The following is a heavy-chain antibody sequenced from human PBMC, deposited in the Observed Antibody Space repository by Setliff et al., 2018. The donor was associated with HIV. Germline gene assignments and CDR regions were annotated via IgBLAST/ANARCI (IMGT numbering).Heavy chain of an antibody. J-gene: IGHJ4*02. CDR2: LKSKANSYAT. D-gene: IGHD2-2*01. Sequence: GGSLRLSCAASGLTLSNTWMSWVRQAPGKGLEWVGRLKSKANSYATAYGAAVKGRFTISRDDSKNTAYLQMNSLKTEDTAVYYCTKVGYCSSASCYASDYWGQGTLVTVSS. CDR3: TKVGYCSSASCYASDY. CDR1: GLTLSNTW. V-gene: IGHV3-73*01.